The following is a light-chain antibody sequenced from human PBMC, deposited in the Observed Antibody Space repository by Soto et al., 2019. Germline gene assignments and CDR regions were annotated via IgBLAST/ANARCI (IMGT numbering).Light chain of an antibody. CDR3: QSYDSSLSVSV. Sequence: QAVVTQPPSVSGAPGQRVTISCTGSSSNIGAGYDVHWYQQLPGTAPKFLIYGNTNRPSGVPDRFSGSKSGTSASLAITGLQAEDEADYYCQSYDSSLSVSVFGGGTQLTVL. CDR1: SSNIGAGYD. CDR2: GNT. V-gene: IGLV1-40*01. J-gene: IGLJ3*02.